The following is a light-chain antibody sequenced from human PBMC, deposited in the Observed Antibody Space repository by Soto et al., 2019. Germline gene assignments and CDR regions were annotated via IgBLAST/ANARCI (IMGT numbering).Light chain of an antibody. CDR1: ESVGSF. V-gene: IGKV3-11*01. CDR2: DAS. CDR3: QQRSSWPPT. Sequence: ETLLTQSPATLSLSPGERATLSCRASESVGSFLAWYRQKPGQAPRLLIFDASNRATGIPVRFSGSGSGTDFTLTISSLEPEDFAVYYCQQRSSWPPTFGQGTRLEIK. J-gene: IGKJ5*01.